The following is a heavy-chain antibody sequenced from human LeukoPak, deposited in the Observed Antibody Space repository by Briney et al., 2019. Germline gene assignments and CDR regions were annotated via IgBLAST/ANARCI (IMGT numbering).Heavy chain of an antibody. CDR2: ISYDGSNK. CDR1: GFTFSSYA. J-gene: IGHJ4*02. D-gene: IGHD3/OR15-3a*01. Sequence: GGSLRLSCAASGFTFSSYAMHWVRQAPGKGLEWVAVISYDGSNKYYADSVKGRFTISRDNSKNTLYLQMNSLRAEDTAVYYCARDRGGGLEMYYFDYWGQGTLVTVSS. V-gene: IGHV3-30-3*01. CDR3: ARDRGGGLEMYYFDY.